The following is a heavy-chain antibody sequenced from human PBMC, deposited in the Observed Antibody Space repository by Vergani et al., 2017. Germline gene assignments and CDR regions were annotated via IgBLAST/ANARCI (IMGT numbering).Heavy chain of an antibody. CDR2: INPNSGGT. CDR1: GYTFTGYY. CDR3: ARATLYCSGGSCHGMDV. V-gene: IGHV1-2*04. Sequence: QVQLVQSGAEVKKPGASVKVSCKASGYTFTGYYMHWVRQAPGQGLEWMGWINPNSGGTNYAQKFQGWVTMTRDTSISTAYMELSRLRSDDTAVYYYARATLYCSGGSCHGMDVWGQGTTVTVSS. J-gene: IGHJ6*02. D-gene: IGHD2-15*01.